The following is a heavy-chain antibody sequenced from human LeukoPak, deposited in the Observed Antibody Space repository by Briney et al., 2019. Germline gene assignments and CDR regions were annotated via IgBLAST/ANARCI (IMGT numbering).Heavy chain of an antibody. D-gene: IGHD3-3*01. CDR2: ISWDGGST. CDR1: GITFDDYT. CDR3: ARAGYDFWSGYFFDY. J-gene: IGHJ4*02. Sequence: GGSLRLSCAASGITFDDYTMHWVRQAPGKGLEWVSLISWDGGSTYYADSVKGRFTISRDNSKNSLYLHMNSLRTEDTALYYCARAGYDFWSGYFFDYWGQGTLVTVSS. V-gene: IGHV3-43*01.